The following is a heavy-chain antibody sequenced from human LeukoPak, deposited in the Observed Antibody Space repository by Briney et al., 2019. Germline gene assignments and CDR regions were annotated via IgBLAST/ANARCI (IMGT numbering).Heavy chain of an antibody. D-gene: IGHD2-21*02. Sequence: GSLRLSCAASGFTFSNFWMSWVRQAPGKGLEWIGSIFYDGTTFYSPSLRSRVSISVDTSKNHCSLRLNSVSAADTAVYYCARHTLVTSISTYNWFDPWGQGTLVTVSS. CDR2: IFYDGTT. J-gene: IGHJ5*02. CDR1: GFTFSNFW. CDR3: ARHTLVTSISTYNWFDP. V-gene: IGHV4-39*01.